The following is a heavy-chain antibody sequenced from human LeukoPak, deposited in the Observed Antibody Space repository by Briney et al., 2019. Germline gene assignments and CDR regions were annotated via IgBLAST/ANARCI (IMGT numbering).Heavy chain of an antibody. CDR3: AKDGVGSGSSHHFDY. V-gene: IGHV3-23*01. CDR1: GFTFDSYS. D-gene: IGHD3-10*01. CDR2: ISGSGGST. Sequence: GGSLRLSCAASGFTFDSYSMTWVRQAPGKGLEWVSAISGSGGSTYYADSVKGRFTISRDNSKNTLYLQMNSLRAEDTAVYYCAKDGVGSGSSHHFDYWGQGTLVTVSS. J-gene: IGHJ4*02.